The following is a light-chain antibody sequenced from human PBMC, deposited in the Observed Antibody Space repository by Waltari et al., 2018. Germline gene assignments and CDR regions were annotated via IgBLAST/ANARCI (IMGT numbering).Light chain of an antibody. Sequence: EIVLTQSPGTLSLSPGDGATLSCRASQSVSNNFLAWYQQRPGQAPRLLIYTTSFRAAGIPDRFRGSGSGTDFTLTISSLEPEDFAVYYCQQYGSSPTTFGRGTTVDIK. J-gene: IGKJ1*01. V-gene: IGKV3-20*01. CDR2: TTS. CDR1: QSVSNNF. CDR3: QQYGSSPTT.